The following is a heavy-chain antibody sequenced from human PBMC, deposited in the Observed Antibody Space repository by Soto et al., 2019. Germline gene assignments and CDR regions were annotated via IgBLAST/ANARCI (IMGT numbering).Heavy chain of an antibody. CDR3: ARGLFSHYYDSSGSQGY. Sequence: ASVKVSCKVSGYTITELSMHWVRQAPGKGLEWMGGFDPEDGDTIYAQKFQGRVTMTADTSTSTAYMELSSLRSDDTAVYYCARGLFSHYYDSSGSQGYWGQGTLVTVSS. J-gene: IGHJ4*02. CDR2: FDPEDGDT. CDR1: GYTITELS. D-gene: IGHD3-22*01. V-gene: IGHV1-24*01.